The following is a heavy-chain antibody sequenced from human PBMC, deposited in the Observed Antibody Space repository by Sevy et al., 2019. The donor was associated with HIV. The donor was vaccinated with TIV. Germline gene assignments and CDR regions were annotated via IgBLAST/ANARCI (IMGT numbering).Heavy chain of an antibody. CDR2: VYFIGGT. J-gene: IGHJ3*02. CDR3: ARRNDFAI. CDR1: GGSINSDH. V-gene: IGHV4-59*08. Sequence: SETLSLTCTVSGGSINSDHWNWIRQPPGKGLEWIGYVYFIGGTNYNPSLKNRVTISVDRTKNQFSLKLTSVTAADTAVYYCARRNDFAIWGQGTMVTVSS.